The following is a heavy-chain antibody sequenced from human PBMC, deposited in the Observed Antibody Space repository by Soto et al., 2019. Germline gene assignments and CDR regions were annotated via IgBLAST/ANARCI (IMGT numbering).Heavy chain of an antibody. J-gene: IGHJ6*02. D-gene: IGHD1-7*01. CDR1: GFSLSTSGVG. V-gene: IGHV2-5*02. Sequence: QITLKESGPTLVKPTQTLTLTCTFSGFSLSTSGVGVGWIRQPPGKALEGLALIYWDDDKRYSPSLKSRLTITKDTSKNQVVLTMTNMDPVDTATYYCAHRGRISGTIGEDYYGMDVWGQGTTVTVSS. CDR2: IYWDDDK. CDR3: AHRGRISGTIGEDYYGMDV.